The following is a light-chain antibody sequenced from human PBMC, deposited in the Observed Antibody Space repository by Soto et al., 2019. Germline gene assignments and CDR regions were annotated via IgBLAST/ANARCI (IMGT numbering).Light chain of an antibody. CDR2: GGS. V-gene: IGKV3-20*01. CDR1: ESLRSTY. Sequence: EFVLTQSPGTLSLSPGERATLSCRASESLRSTYIAWYQQKSGQAPRLRIYGGSSRATGIPDRFSGSGSGTYFTLTISGLEHDASAIHYCRCQQYGVSPLYTFGQGIKLEIK. J-gene: IGKJ2*01. CDR3: QQYGVSPLYT.